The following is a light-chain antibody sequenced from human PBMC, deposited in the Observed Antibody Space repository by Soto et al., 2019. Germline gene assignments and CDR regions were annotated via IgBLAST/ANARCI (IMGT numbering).Light chain of an antibody. Sequence: QSALTQPASVSGSPGQSITISCTGTSSDVGGYNYVSWYQQHPGKAPKLMIYDVSNRPSGVSNLFSGSKSGNTASLTISGLQAEDEADYYCSSYTTSGSLVFGGGTKLTVL. V-gene: IGLV2-14*01. CDR2: DVS. CDR3: SSYTTSGSLV. CDR1: SSDVGGYNY. J-gene: IGLJ2*01.